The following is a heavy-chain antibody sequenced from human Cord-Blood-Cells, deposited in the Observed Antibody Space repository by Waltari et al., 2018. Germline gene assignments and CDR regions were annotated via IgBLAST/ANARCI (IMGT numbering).Heavy chain of an antibody. D-gene: IGHD4-17*01. J-gene: IGHJ5*02. CDR2: GSDSGST. V-gene: IGHV4-4*02. CDR3: AREIIATNDYGDYGWFEP. Sequence: QVQLQESGPGMVKPSGTLSLTCAVSGGSITVRHWGSWVRQPPGKGRGWIGEGSDSGSTNYTPSLKSRVTISLDKSKNRFCMKLSSVTAADTAVYYCAREIIATNDYGDYGWFEPWGQRTLVTVS. CDR1: GGSITVRHW.